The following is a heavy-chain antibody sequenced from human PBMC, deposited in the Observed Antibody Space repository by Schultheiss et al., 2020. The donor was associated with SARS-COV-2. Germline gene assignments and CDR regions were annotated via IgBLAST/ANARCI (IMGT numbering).Heavy chain of an antibody. V-gene: IGHV5-51*01. J-gene: IGHJ4*02. CDR3: ARERRSYYSFDY. CDR1: GYSFTSYW. Sequence: GGSLRLSCKGSGYSFTSYWIVWVRQMPGKGLEWMGIIYPDDSDTRYSPSFQGQVTISRDNSKNTLYLQMNSLRAEDTAVYYCARERRSYYSFDYWGQGTLVTVSS. CDR2: IYPDDSDT. D-gene: IGHD1-26*01.